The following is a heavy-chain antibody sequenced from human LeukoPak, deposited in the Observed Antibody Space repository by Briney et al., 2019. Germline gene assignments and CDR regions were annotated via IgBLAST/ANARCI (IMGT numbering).Heavy chain of an antibody. Sequence: SQTLSLTCTVSGDSVTSVGYYWNWIGQPAEKELEWIGRIYPSGSTNYNPSLKSRVTISVDTSKNQFSLKLSSVTAADTAVYYCARDKGRRTRSSYYYDSSGHAFDIWGQGTMVTVSS. CDR3: ARDKGRRTRSSYYYDSSGHAFDI. CDR1: GDSVTSVGYY. J-gene: IGHJ3*02. V-gene: IGHV4-61*02. CDR2: IYPSGST. D-gene: IGHD3-22*01.